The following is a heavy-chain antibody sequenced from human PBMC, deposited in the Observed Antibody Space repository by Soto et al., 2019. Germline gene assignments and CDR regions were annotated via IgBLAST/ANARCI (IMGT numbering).Heavy chain of an antibody. CDR3: AKDRNPNIAVAGLFDS. Sequence: SVNVSCKASGGTFSSYTISWVRQAPGQGLEWMGRIIPILGIANYAQKFQGRVTITADTSTSTAYMELSSLISEDTAVYYCAKDRNPNIAVAGLFDSWGQGALVTVSS. V-gene: IGHV1-69*04. J-gene: IGHJ4*02. CDR2: IIPILGIA. CDR1: GGTFSSYT. D-gene: IGHD6-19*01.